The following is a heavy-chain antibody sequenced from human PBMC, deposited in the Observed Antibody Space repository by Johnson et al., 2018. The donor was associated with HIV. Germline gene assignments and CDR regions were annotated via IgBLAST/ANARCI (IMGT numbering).Heavy chain of an antibody. D-gene: IGHD1-26*01. CDR2: ISSSGSTI. V-gene: IGHV3-11*04. J-gene: IGHJ3*02. Sequence: QEQLVESGGGLVKPGGSLRLSCAASGFTFSDYDMSWIRQAPGKGLEWVSYISSSGSTIYYADSVKGRFTISRDNAKNSMYLQMNSLRAEDTAVYYSARDRVGATAFDIWGHGTMVTVSS. CDR1: GFTFSDYD. CDR3: ARDRVGATAFDI.